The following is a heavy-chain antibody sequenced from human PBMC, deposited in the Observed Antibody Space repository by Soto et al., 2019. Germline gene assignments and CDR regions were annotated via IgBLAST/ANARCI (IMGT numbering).Heavy chain of an antibody. D-gene: IGHD6-13*01. CDR2: IIPIFGTA. J-gene: IGHJ4*02. Sequence: QVQLVQSGAEVKKPGSSVKVSCKASGGTFSSYAISWVRQAPGQGLEWMGGIIPIFGTANYAQKFQGRVTNIADECTSTAYMELSSLRSEDTAVYSCARIRIAAAGTFDYWGQETLVTVSS. V-gene: IGHV1-69*01. CDR1: GGTFSSYA. CDR3: ARIRIAAAGTFDY.